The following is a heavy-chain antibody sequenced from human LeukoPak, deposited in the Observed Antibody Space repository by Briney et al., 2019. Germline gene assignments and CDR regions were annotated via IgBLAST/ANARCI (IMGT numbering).Heavy chain of an antibody. D-gene: IGHD3-10*01. Sequence: ASVKVSCKASGGTFSSYAISWVRQAPGQGLEWMGGIIPIFGTANYAQKFQGRVTITADESTSTAYMELSSLRSEDMAVYYCARKVGRGVRGVIGYFDYWGQGTLVTVSS. CDR2: IIPIFGTA. CDR1: GGTFSSYA. J-gene: IGHJ4*02. CDR3: ARKVGRGVRGVIGYFDY. V-gene: IGHV1-69*13.